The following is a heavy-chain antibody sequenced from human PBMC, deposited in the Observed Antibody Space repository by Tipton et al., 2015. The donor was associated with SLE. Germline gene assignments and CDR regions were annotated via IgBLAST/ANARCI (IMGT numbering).Heavy chain of an antibody. D-gene: IGHD5-12*01. Sequence: TLSLTCTVSGGSISSGGYYWSWIRQHPGKGLEWIGYIYYSGSTYYNPSLKSRVTISVDTSKNQFSLKLSSVTAADTAVYYCARTIVATTRGGWFDPWGQGTLVTVSS. V-gene: IGHV4-31*03. CDR1: GGSISSGGYY. CDR2: IYYSGST. J-gene: IGHJ5*02. CDR3: ARTIVATTRGGWFDP.